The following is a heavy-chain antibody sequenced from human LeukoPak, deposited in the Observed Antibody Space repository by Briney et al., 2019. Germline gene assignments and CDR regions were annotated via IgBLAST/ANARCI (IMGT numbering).Heavy chain of an antibody. V-gene: IGHV4-59*01. D-gene: IGHD3-3*01. Sequence: SETLSLTCTVSGGSISSYCWSWIRQPPGKGLEWIGYIYYSGSTNYNPSLKSRVTISVDTSKNQFSLKLSSVTAADTAVYYCARFAPYYDFWSNWFDPWGQGTLVTVSS. J-gene: IGHJ5*02. CDR3: ARFAPYYDFWSNWFDP. CDR2: IYYSGST. CDR1: GGSISSYC.